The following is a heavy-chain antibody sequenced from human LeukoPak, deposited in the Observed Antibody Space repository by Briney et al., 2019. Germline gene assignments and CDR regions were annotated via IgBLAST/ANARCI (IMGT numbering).Heavy chain of an antibody. CDR3: ASSYEDYVWGSYRFDY. CDR1: GYTFTSYG. J-gene: IGHJ4*02. CDR2: ISAYNGNT. Sequence: GASVNVSCKASGYTFTSYGISWVRQAPGQGLEWIGGISAYNGNTNYAQKLQGRVTITTDTSTSTAYMELRSLRSDDTAVYYCASSYEDYVWGSYRFDYWGQGTLVTVSS. D-gene: IGHD3-16*02. V-gene: IGHV1-18*01.